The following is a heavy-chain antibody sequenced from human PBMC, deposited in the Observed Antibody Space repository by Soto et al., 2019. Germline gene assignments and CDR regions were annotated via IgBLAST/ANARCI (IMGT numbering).Heavy chain of an antibody. V-gene: IGHV3-23*01. CDR1: GFTFSSYA. J-gene: IGHJ6*02. D-gene: IGHD2-2*01. CDR3: AKDRVVVVPAVILYYGMDV. CDR2: ISGSGGST. Sequence: GGSLRLSCAASGFTFSSYAMSWVRQAPGKGLEWVSAISGSGGSTYYADSVKGRFTISRDNSKNTLYLQMNSLRAEDTAVYYCAKDRVVVVPAVILYYGMDVWGQGTTVTLSS.